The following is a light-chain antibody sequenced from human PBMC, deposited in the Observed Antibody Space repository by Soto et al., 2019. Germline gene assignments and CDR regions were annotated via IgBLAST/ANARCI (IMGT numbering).Light chain of an antibody. CDR3: QQYGTSPYT. J-gene: IGKJ2*01. V-gene: IGKV3-20*01. Sequence: EIVLTQSPGTLSLSQGERATLSCRASQSVTSTYLAWYQQKPGQAPRLLIYDASSRATGVPDRFSGSGSGTDFTLTISRLEPEDLAVYYCQQYGTSPYTFGQGTKLEIK. CDR2: DAS. CDR1: QSVTSTY.